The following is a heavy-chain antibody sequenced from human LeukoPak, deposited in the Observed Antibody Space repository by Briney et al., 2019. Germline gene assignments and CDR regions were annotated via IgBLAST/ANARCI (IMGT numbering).Heavy chain of an antibody. Sequence: GGSPRLACSASGFTFSDYDMNWVRQAPGKGLEWVSSISYLSTHVYYGDSVKGRFSISRDNAKNSLCLQMNSLGAEDTAIYYCGRAFPPLRTSSAGDLWGQGILVTVSS. CDR3: GRAFPPLRTSSAGDL. V-gene: IGHV3-21*01. D-gene: IGHD3-16*01. J-gene: IGHJ4*02. CDR1: GFTFSDYD. CDR2: ISYLSTHV.